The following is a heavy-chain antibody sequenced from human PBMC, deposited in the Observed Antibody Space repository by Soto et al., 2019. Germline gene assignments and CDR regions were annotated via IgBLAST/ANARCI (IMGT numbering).Heavy chain of an antibody. Sequence: QVQLQESGPGVVKPSETLSLTCAVSGGSISGYYCTWIRQPPGKGLEWIGYIYNNGSTNYNPSLKSRVTISLDTSKNQFSLKLSSLTAADTAVYYCASGEYTCGRRRYYYYGMDVWGQGTTVTVSS. CDR1: GGSISGYY. CDR3: ASGEYTCGRRRYYYYGMDV. J-gene: IGHJ6*02. V-gene: IGHV4-59*01. CDR2: IYNNGST. D-gene: IGHD1-26*01.